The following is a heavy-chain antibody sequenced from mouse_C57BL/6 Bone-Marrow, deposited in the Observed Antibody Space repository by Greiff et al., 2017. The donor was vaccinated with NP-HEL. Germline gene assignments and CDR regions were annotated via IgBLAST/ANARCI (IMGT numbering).Heavy chain of an antibody. V-gene: IGHV5-6*01. J-gene: IGHJ3*01. D-gene: IGHD4-1*01. CDR2: ISSGGSYT. CDR3: ARHILGAY. CDR1: GFTFSSYG. Sequence: EVKLVESGGDLVKPGGSLKLSCAASGFTFSSYGMSWVRQTPDKRLEWVATISSGGSYTYYPDSVKGRFTSSRDNAKNTLYLHMSSLKSEDTAMYYCARHILGAYWGQGTRVTVSA.